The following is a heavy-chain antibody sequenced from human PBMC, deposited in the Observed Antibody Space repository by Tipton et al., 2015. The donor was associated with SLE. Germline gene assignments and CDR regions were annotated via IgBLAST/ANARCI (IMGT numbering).Heavy chain of an antibody. V-gene: IGHV4-59*11. CDR3: ARGLQSVGAFDI. J-gene: IGHJ3*02. Sequence: TLSLTCTVSGGSISSHYWSWIRQPPGKGLEWIGYIYYSGSTNYNPSLKSRVTMSVDTSKNQFSLKLSSVTAADTAVYYCARGLQSVGAFDIWGQGTMVTVSS. CDR2: IYYSGST. CDR1: GGSISSHY. D-gene: IGHD4-11*01.